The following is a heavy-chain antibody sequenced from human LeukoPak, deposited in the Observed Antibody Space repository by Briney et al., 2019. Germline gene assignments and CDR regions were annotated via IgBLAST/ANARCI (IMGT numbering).Heavy chain of an antibody. Sequence: SETLSLTCTVSGGSISSSSYYWGWIRQPPGKRLEWIGSIYYSGSTYYNPSLKSRVTISVDTSKNQFSLKLSSVTAADTAVYYCARHQVGVVSFDYWGQGTLVTVSS. D-gene: IGHD3-22*01. J-gene: IGHJ4*02. V-gene: IGHV4-39*01. CDR1: GGSISSSSYY. CDR2: IYYSGST. CDR3: ARHQVGVVSFDY.